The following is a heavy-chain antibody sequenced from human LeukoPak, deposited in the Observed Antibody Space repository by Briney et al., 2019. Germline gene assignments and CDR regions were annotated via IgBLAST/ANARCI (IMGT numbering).Heavy chain of an antibody. CDR3: AREVIRAGDSDGFYL. J-gene: IGHJ3*01. CDR2: IHYDGRA. CDR1: GGSFSSANHI. V-gene: IGHV4-30-4*08. Sequence: PSETMSLTCTASGGSFSSANHIWSWVRQSPGEGLECIRNIHYDGRAQYNPSLKSRVSMSRDMSKNQFSLSLSSVTAADTVIYYCAREVIRAGDSDGFYLWGQGTMVSVSS. D-gene: IGHD2-21*01.